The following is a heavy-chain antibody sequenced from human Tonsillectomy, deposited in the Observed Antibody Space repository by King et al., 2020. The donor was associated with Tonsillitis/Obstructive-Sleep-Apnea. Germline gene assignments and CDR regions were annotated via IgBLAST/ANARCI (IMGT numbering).Heavy chain of an antibody. J-gene: IGHJ4*02. CDR2: INTNTGNP. V-gene: IGHV7-4-1*02. D-gene: IGHD3-10*01. CDR1: GYSFTSYA. CDR3: ARSTYYYGSGSYYNPPPDY. Sequence: LQLVQSGSELKKPGASVKVSCKASGYSFTSYAMNWVRQAPGQGLEWMGWINTNTGNPTYAQGFTGRFVFSLDTSVSTAYLQISSLKAEDTAVYYCARSTYYYGSGSYYNPPPDYRGQGTLVTVSS.